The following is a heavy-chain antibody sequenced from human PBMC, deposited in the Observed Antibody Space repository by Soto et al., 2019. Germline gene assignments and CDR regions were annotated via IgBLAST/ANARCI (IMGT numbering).Heavy chain of an antibody. J-gene: IGHJ2*01. CDR2: IYWNDDK. CDR1: GFSLSTSGVG. CDR3: AHSSGQTYYDILTGYYNYWYFDL. D-gene: IGHD3-9*01. Sequence: QITLKESGPTLVKPTQTLTLTCTFSGFSLSTSGVGVVWIRHPPGKSLEWLAIIYWNDDKRYSPSLKSRLTITKDTSKNQVVLTMTNMDPVDTAKYYCAHSSGQTYYDILTGYYNYWYFDLWGRGTLVTVSS. V-gene: IGHV2-5*01.